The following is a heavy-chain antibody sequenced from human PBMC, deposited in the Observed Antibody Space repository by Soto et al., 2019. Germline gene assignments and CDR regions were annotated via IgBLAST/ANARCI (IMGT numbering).Heavy chain of an antibody. CDR3: AHNYDGVYFYWQHHKTTFAS. CDR2: MYWDDDK. D-gene: IGHD3-9*01. V-gene: IGHV2-5*02. J-gene: IGHJ5*01. Sequence: QITLKESGPTLVKPTQTLTLTCTFSGFSLSTDGVGVGWIRQPPGKALEWLALMYWDDDKHYSPSLKSRLTTTKNTSNSQVVHTMTHIDPVDTTPYYCAHNYDGVYFYWQHHKTTFASWGQGTLVAVSS. CDR1: GFSLSTDGVG.